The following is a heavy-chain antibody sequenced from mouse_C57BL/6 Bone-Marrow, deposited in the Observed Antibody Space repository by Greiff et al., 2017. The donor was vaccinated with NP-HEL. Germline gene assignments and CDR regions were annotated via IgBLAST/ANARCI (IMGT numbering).Heavy chain of an antibody. J-gene: IGHJ4*01. CDR1: GYTFTGYW. V-gene: IGHV1-9*01. CDR3: ERSYDGPYWDYYAMDY. CDR2: ILPGSGST. D-gene: IGHD2-10*01. Sequence: QVQLQQSGAELMKPGASVKLSCKATGYTFTGYWIEWVKQRPGHGLEWIGEILPGSGSTNYNEKFKGKSTFTADPSSNTAYMKLSSLTTENSAINYWERSYDGPYWDYYAMDYWGQGTSVTVSS.